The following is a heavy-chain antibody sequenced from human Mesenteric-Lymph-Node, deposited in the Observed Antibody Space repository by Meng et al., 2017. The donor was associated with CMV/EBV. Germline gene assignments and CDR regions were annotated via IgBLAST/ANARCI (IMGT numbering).Heavy chain of an antibody. D-gene: IGHD3-3*01. CDR1: GFSFSSYW. CDR2: IKQDGSEK. CDR3: ARERYDFWSVIPHYGMDV. J-gene: IGHJ6*02. Sequence: GESLKISCAASGFSFSSYWMTWVRQAPGKGLEWVANIKQDGSEKNYVDSVKGRFSVSRDNAKNSLYLQMNSLRAEDTAVYYCARERYDFWSVIPHYGMDVWGQGTTVTVSS. V-gene: IGHV3-7*01.